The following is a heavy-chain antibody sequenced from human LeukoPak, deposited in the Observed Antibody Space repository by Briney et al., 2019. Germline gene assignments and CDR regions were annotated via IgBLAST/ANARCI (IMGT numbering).Heavy chain of an antibody. Sequence: ASVKVSCKASGYTFTSYYMHWVRQAPGQGLEWMGIINPSGGSTSYAQKFQGRVTMTRDMSTSTVYMELSSLRSEDTAVYYCARKGIHGQYDYWGQGTLVTVSS. CDR2: INPSGGST. D-gene: IGHD6-13*01. J-gene: IGHJ4*02. CDR3: ARKGIHGQYDY. CDR1: GYTFTSYY. V-gene: IGHV1-46*01.